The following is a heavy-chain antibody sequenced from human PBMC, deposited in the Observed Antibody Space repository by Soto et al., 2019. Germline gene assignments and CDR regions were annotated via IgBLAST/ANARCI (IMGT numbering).Heavy chain of an antibody. CDR3: AREAMTTHSPRYFGY. J-gene: IGHJ4*02. Sequence: SETLSRTCALSGGSISSNNWWSWVRQPPGKGLEWIGEIYHSESTNYNPSLKSRVTISLDKSKNQFSLKLSSVTAADTAVYYCAREAMTTHSPRYFGYWGQGARVTVSS. CDR1: GGSISSNNW. D-gene: IGHD4-17*01. CDR2: IYHSEST. V-gene: IGHV4-4*02.